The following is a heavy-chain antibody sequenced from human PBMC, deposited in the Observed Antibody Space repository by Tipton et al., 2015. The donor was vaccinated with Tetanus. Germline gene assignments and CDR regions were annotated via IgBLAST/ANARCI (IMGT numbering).Heavy chain of an antibody. J-gene: IGHJ4*02. D-gene: IGHD3-22*01. Sequence: QVQLVQSGAEVKKPGASVKVSCKASGYTFTSYGISWVRQAPGQGLEWMGWISAYNGNTNYAQKLQGRVTMTTDTSTSTAYMELRSLRSDDTAVYYCARGVYLAQRYYYDSSGDFDYWGQGPLVTVSS. CDR2: ISAYNGNT. CDR3: ARGVYLAQRYYYDSSGDFDY. V-gene: IGHV1-18*01. CDR1: GYTFTSYG.